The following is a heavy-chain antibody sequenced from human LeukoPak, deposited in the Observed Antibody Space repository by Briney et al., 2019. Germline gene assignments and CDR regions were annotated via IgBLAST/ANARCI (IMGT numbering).Heavy chain of an antibody. Sequence: GGSLRLSCAASGFTFSSYAMHWVRQAPGKGLEWVAVISYDGSNKYYADSVKGRFTISRDNSKNTLYLQMNSLRAEDTAVYYCARDLSRFGEGSFDYWGQGTLVTVSS. CDR3: ARDLSRFGEGSFDY. CDR1: GFTFSSYA. D-gene: IGHD3-10*01. J-gene: IGHJ4*02. CDR2: ISYDGSNK. V-gene: IGHV3-30*14.